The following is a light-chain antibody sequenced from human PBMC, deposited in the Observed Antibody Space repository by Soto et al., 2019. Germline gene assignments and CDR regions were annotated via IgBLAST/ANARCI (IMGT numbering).Light chain of an antibody. CDR3: QQSYSTPTIT. CDR1: QSISSY. Sequence: DIQMTQSPSSLSASVGDRVTITCRASQSISSYLNWYQQKPGKAPKLLIYKASTLKSGVPSRFSGSGAGTEYFLTISSLQPEDFATYYCQQSYSTPTITFGQGTRLEIK. CDR2: KAS. V-gene: IGKV1-39*01. J-gene: IGKJ5*01.